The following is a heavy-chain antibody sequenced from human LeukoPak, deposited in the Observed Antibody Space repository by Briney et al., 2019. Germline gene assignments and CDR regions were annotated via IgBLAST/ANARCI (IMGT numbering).Heavy chain of an antibody. CDR2: IKQSGSEK. V-gene: IGHV3-7*01. D-gene: IGHD2-15*01. CDR1: GFIFSDYW. CDR3: ARGGYCSSGTCYSDL. Sequence: GGSLRLSCAGSGFIFSDYWMTWVRQAPGKGLEWVANIKQSGSEKYYVDSVKGRLTISRDNAENSMYLQMNSLRAEDTAVYYCARGGYCSSGTCYSDLWGQGTLVTVSS. J-gene: IGHJ4*02.